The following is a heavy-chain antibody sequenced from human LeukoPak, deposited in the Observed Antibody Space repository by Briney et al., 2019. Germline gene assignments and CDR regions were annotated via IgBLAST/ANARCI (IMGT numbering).Heavy chain of an antibody. CDR3: ARGTRYYYDSSGYYPYY. V-gene: IGHV3-53*01. CDR1: GFTFSSNY. CDR2: IYSGGST. Sequence: GGSLRLSCAASGFTFSSNYMSWVRQAPRKGLEWVSVIYSGGSTYYADSVKGRFTISRDNSKNTLYLQMNSLRAEDTAVYYCARGTRYYYDSSGYYPYYWGQGTLVTVSS. J-gene: IGHJ4*02. D-gene: IGHD3-22*01.